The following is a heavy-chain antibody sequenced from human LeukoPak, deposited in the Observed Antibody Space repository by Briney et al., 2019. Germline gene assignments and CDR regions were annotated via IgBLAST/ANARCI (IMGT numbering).Heavy chain of an antibody. CDR2: IYSGGST. V-gene: IGHV3-66*01. Sequence: GGSLRLSCAASGFTFSAYGMSWVRQAPGKGLEWVSVIYSGGSTYYADSVKGRFTISRDNSKNTLYLQMNSLRAEDTAVYYCAREALGSGYEKDAFDIWGQGTMVTVSS. J-gene: IGHJ3*02. D-gene: IGHD5-12*01. CDR3: AREALGSGYEKDAFDI. CDR1: GFTFSAYG.